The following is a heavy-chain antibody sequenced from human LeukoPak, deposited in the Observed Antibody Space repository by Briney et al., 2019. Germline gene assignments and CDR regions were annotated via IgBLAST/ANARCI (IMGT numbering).Heavy chain of an antibody. CDR1: GFTFSTYA. CDR3: AKGNDDSSGYYFRRWYYFDY. V-gene: IGHV3-23*01. D-gene: IGHD3-22*01. J-gene: IGHJ4*02. Sequence: GGSLRLSCAAPGFTFSTYAMSWVRQAPGKGLEWVSAISGSGGSTYYADSVKGRFTISRDNSKNTLYLQMNSLRAEDTAVYYCAKGNDDSSGYYFRRWYYFDYWGQGTLVTVSS. CDR2: ISGSGGST.